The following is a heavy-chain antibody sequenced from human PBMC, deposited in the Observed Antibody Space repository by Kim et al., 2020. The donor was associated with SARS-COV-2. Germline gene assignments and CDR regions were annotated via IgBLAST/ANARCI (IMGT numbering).Heavy chain of an antibody. CDR1: GFTFSSYA. Sequence: GGSLRLSCAASGFTFSSYAMSWVRQAPGKGLEWVSAISGSGGSTYYADSVKGRFTISRDNSKNTLYLQMNSLRAEDTAVYYCAKVSLLRYFDWSLGWFDPWGQGTLVTVSS. J-gene: IGHJ5*02. V-gene: IGHV3-23*01. CDR2: ISGSGGST. CDR3: AKVSLLRYFDWSLGWFDP. D-gene: IGHD3-9*01.